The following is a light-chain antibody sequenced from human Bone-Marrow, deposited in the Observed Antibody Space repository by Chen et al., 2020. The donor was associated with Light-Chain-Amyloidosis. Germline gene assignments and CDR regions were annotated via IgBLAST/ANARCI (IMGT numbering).Light chain of an antibody. CDR1: DLPTKY. V-gene: IGLV3-25*03. CDR3: QSADSSGTYEVI. J-gene: IGLJ2*01. Sequence: SYELTQPPSVSVSPGQTARITCSGDDLPTKYAYWYQQKPGPAPVLGIHRDTERPSGISERFSGSSSGKTDTLTISGVQAEDEADYHCQSADSSGTYEVIFGGGTKLTVL. CDR2: RDT.